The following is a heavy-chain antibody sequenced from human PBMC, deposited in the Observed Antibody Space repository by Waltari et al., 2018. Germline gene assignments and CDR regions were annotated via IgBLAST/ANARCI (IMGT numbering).Heavy chain of an antibody. CDR1: GFTFSSYS. Sequence: EVQLVESGGGLVKPGGSLRLSCAASGFTFSSYSMHWVRQAPGKGLEWVSSISSSSSYIDYADSVEGRFTISRDNAKNSLYLQMNSLRAEDTAVYYCASQYTKASGTPKNQDYWGQGTLVTVSS. J-gene: IGHJ4*02. CDR3: ASQYTKASGTPKNQDY. V-gene: IGHV3-21*01. D-gene: IGHD1-7*01. CDR2: ISSSSSYI.